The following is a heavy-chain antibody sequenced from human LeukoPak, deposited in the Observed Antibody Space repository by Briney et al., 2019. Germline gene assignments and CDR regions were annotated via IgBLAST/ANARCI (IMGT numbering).Heavy chain of an antibody. D-gene: IGHD3-10*01. CDR2: IYTSGST. Sequence: SETLSLTCTLSGGSISSDYWNWIRQPAGKGLEWIGRIYTSGSTNYNPSLKSRVTISLDTSRNQFSLKLNSVTAADTAVYYCAKSNGYGLVDIWGQGTMVTVSS. V-gene: IGHV4-4*07. J-gene: IGHJ3*02. CDR1: GGSISSDY. CDR3: AKSNGYGLVDI.